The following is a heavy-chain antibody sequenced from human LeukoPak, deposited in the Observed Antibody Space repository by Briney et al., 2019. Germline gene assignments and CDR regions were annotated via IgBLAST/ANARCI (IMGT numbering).Heavy chain of an antibody. CDR3: ARDALTDYYDSSGPHDY. CDR2: IILIFGTA. V-gene: IGHV1-69*05. J-gene: IGHJ4*02. D-gene: IGHD3-22*01. CDR1: GGAFSSYA. Sequence: ASVKVSCKXSGGAFSSYAISWVRQTPGQGLEWMGRIILIFGTANYSQKFQGRVTITTDESTSTAYMELSSLRSEDTAVYYCARDALTDYYDSSGPHDYWGQGTLVTVSS.